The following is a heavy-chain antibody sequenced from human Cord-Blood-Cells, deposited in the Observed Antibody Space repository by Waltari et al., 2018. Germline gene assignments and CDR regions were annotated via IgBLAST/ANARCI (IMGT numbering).Heavy chain of an antibody. D-gene: IGHD6-13*01. J-gene: IGHJ4*02. CDR2: IYYSGST. V-gene: IGHV4-59*01. Sequence: QVQLQESGPGLVKPSETLSLTCTVSGGSISSYYWSWIRQPPGKGLAWIGYIYYSGSTNYNPSLKSRVTISVDTSMNQFSLKLSSVTAADTAVYYCARGVGIGSSWYYFDYWGQGTLVTVSS. CDR1: GGSISSYY. CDR3: ARGVGIGSSWYYFDY.